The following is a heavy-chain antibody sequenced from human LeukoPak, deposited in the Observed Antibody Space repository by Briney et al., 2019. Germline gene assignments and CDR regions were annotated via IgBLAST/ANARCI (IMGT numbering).Heavy chain of an antibody. Sequence: HPGGSLRLSCAASGFTFNNFDMNWVRQAPGKGLEWVSYINSDATTIYYADSVKGRFTISRDNAKNSLYLQMSSLRAQDTAVYYCARGLIGRGSLDPWGQGTLVIVSS. J-gene: IGHJ5*02. CDR3: ARGLIGRGSLDP. V-gene: IGHV3-48*01. CDR2: INSDATTI. CDR1: GFTFNNFD. D-gene: IGHD6-13*01.